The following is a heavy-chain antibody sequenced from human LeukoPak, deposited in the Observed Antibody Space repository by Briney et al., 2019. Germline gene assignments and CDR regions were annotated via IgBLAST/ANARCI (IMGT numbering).Heavy chain of an antibody. Sequence: SETLSLTCSISGDSITTNSYWWGWIRLSPGKGLEWIGSIYSSWNSYYNPSFKTRATISPDTSKNQYSLRLTSVTAADTAIYYCARRGICDLQIGNWFDPWGQGILVIVSS. V-gene: IGHV4-39*01. J-gene: IGHJ5*02. CDR3: ARRGICDLQIGNWFDP. CDR2: IYSSWNS. CDR1: GDSITTNSYW. D-gene: IGHD3-16*01.